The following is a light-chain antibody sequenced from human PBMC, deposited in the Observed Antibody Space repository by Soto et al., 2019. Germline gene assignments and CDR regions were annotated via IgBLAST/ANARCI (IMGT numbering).Light chain of an antibody. V-gene: IGKV1-5*01. CDR2: DAS. J-gene: IGKJ1*01. CDR3: QQYHNYPMT. Sequence: DIQMTQSPSTLSASVGDTVTITCRASQSISTWSAWYQQKPGKAPELVIYDASKLHRGVPSRFSGSGSGTEFTLTISSRQPDDFATYYCQQYHNYPMTFGQGTKVEI. CDR1: QSISTW.